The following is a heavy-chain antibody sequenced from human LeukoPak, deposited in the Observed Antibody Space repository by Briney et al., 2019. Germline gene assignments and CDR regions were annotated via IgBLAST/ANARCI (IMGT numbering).Heavy chain of an antibody. CDR1: DDSINRDF. V-gene: IGHV4-59*01. J-gene: IGHJ4*02. Sequence: SETLSLTCTASDDSINRDFWTWIRQPPGKGLEWIGYIRYSGRTEYNPSLKSRVTISIDRSKNQFSLKLMSVTAADTAIYYCVRLPDISGWPFDYWGQGMLVTVSS. CDR2: IRYSGRT. CDR3: VRLPDISGWPFDY. D-gene: IGHD6-19*01.